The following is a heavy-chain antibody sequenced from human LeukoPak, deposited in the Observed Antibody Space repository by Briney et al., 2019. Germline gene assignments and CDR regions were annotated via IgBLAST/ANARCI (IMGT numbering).Heavy chain of an antibody. CDR1: GYSLSSDYY. CDR2: IYHSESA. J-gene: IGHJ6*03. D-gene: IGHD6-6*01. CDR3: ARRPYYYYYMDV. Sequence: SETLSLTCAVSGYSLSSDYYWGWIRLPPGKGLEWIGTIYHSESAYYNPSLKSRVTLLVDTSNNQFSLRLSSVTATDTAVYYCARRPYYYYYMDVWGKGTTVTVSS. V-gene: IGHV4-38-2*01.